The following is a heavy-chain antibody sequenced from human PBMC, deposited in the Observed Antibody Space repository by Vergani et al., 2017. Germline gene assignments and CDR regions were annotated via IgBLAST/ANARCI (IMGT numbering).Heavy chain of an antibody. CDR1: GFSLSNARMS. CDR2: IFSNDDK. V-gene: IGHV2-26*01. Sequence: QVTLKESGPVLVKPTETLTLTCTVSGFSLSNARMSVSWIRQPPGKALEWLAHIFSNDDKSYTTSLKTRLTISKDPSKSQVVLTMTNMGPVDTATYYCARMLPHSSASGRYYSGLDVWGQGTTVTVSS. J-gene: IGHJ6*02. D-gene: IGHD3-10*01. CDR3: ARMLPHSSASGRYYSGLDV.